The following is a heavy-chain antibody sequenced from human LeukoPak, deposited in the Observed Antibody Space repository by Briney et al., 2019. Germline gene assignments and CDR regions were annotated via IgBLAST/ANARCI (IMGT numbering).Heavy chain of an antibody. CDR2: IYTSGST. V-gene: IGHV4-4*07. J-gene: IGHJ6*03. Sequence: SETLSLTCTVSGGSISSYYWSWIRQPAGKGLEWIGRIYTSGSTNYNPSLKSRVTMSVDTSKNQYSLKLSSVTAADTAVYYCARDYTTGTPMGYYYMDVWGKGTTVTVSS. D-gene: IGHD1-1*01. CDR3: ARDYTTGTPMGYYYMDV. CDR1: GGSISSYY.